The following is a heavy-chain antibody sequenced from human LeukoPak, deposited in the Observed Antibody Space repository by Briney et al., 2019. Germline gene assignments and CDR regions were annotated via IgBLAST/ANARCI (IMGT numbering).Heavy chain of an antibody. Sequence: GGSLRLSCAASGFTFSDYYMSWIRQAPGKGLEWVSLISGTGGTTYYADSVKGRLTISRDNSKNTLYLQMNSLRVEDTAVYYCAKDAHSGSYFDYWGQGILVTVSS. CDR2: ISGTGGTT. CDR1: GFTFSDYY. V-gene: IGHV3-23*01. J-gene: IGHJ4*01. D-gene: IGHD1-26*01. CDR3: AKDAHSGSYFDY.